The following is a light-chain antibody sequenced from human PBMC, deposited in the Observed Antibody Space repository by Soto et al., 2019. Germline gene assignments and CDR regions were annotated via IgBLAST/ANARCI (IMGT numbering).Light chain of an antibody. CDR2: KAS. Sequence: DIQMTQSPSTLSASVGDRVTITCRASQSISSWLAWYQQKPGKAPKLLIYKASSLESGVPSRLSGSGSGTEFTLTITSQQPEDFATYYCQQYDMFGPGTKVDIK. V-gene: IGKV1-5*03. CDR1: QSISSW. J-gene: IGKJ1*01. CDR3: QQYDM.